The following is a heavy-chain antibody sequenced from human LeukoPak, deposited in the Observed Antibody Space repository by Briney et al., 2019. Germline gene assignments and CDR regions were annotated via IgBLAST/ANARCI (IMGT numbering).Heavy chain of an antibody. CDR3: ARLDSIHLITY. V-gene: IGHV4-39*01. CDR1: GGSISSSSYY. J-gene: IGHJ4*02. Sequence: PSETLSLTCTVSGGSISSSSYYWGGLRQPPGKGLEWIGTIYYSGSTYYNPSLKSRVTISVDTSKNQFSLKLSSVTAADTAVYYCARLDSIHLITYWGQGTLVTVSS. D-gene: IGHD3-16*01. CDR2: IYYSGST.